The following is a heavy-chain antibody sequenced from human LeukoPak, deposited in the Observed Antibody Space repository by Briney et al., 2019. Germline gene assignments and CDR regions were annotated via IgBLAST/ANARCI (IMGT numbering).Heavy chain of an antibody. Sequence: GGSLRLSCAASGFTFSHYAMHWVRQAPGKGLEYVSAISSNGGSTYYANSVKGRFTISRDNSKNTLYLQMGSLRAEDMGVYYCARDSITVSVGAFDIWGQGTMVTVSS. CDR1: GFTFSHYA. CDR3: ARDSITVSVGAFDI. J-gene: IGHJ3*02. D-gene: IGHD2-2*01. CDR2: ISSNGGST. V-gene: IGHV3-64*01.